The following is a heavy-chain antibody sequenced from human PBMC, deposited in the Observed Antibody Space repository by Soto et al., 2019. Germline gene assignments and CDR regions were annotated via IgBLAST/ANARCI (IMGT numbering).Heavy chain of an antibody. CDR2: ISGSGGST. D-gene: IGHD6-19*01. CDR3: AKIPISPSAVAAPRGSHFDY. J-gene: IGHJ4*02. Sequence: GGSLRLSCAASGFTFSSYAMSWVRQAPGKGLEWVSAISGSGGSTYYADSVKGRFTISRDNSKNTLYLQMNSLRAEDTAVYYCAKIPISPSAVAAPRGSHFDYWGQGTLVTVSS. V-gene: IGHV3-23*01. CDR1: GFTFSSYA.